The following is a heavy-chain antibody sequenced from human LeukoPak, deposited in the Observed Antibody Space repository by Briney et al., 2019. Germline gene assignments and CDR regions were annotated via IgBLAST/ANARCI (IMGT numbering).Heavy chain of an antibody. CDR3: AKDPYVYYGDYIIR. Sequence: GGSLRLSCAASGFTFSSYAMSWVRQAPGKGLERVSGFSVTDKTTYYADSVKGRFTISTDNSKNTLYLQMSSLRVEDTAVYYCAKDPYVYYGDYIIRWGQGTLVLVSS. CDR2: FSVTDKTT. V-gene: IGHV3-23*01. J-gene: IGHJ4*02. CDR1: GFTFSSYA. D-gene: IGHD4-17*01.